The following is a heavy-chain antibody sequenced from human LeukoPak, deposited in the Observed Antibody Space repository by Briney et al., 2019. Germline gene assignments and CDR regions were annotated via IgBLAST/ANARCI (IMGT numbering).Heavy chain of an antibody. J-gene: IGHJ4*02. Sequence: PGGSLRLSCAASGFTFSSYWMHWVRQGPGKGLVWVSRINSDGSSTSYADSVKGRFTISRDNAKNTLYLQMNSLRAEDTAVYYCAKEVGARGESGYWGQGTPVTVSS. CDR2: INSDGSST. D-gene: IGHD1-26*01. V-gene: IGHV3-74*01. CDR3: AKEVGARGESGY. CDR1: GFTFSSYW.